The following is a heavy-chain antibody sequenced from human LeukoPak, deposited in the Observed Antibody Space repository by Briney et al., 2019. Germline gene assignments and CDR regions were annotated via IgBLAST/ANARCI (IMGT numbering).Heavy chain of an antibody. Sequence: PGGTLRLSCAASGFTFSSYAMSWVRQAPGKGLECVSAISGSGTNTYYADSVKGRFTISRDNTKNSLYLHMNSLRADDTDLYYCGRQGIYSSGNIDYSGEGALGSVSS. CDR2: ISGSGTNT. V-gene: IGHV3-23*01. CDR3: GRQGIYSSGNIDY. J-gene: IGHJ4*02. CDR1: GFTFSSYA. D-gene: IGHD5-12*01.